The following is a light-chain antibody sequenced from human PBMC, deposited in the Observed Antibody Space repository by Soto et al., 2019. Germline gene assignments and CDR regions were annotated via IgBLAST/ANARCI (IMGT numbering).Light chain of an antibody. CDR2: KVS. V-gene: IGKV2-30*01. J-gene: IGKJ2*01. CDR3: MQGTHWYT. CDR1: QSLVYSDGNTY. Sequence: DVVMTQSPLSLPVTLGQPASISCRSSQSLVYSDGNTYLSWFQQRPGQSPRRLIYKVSNRDSGVPDRFSGSGAGTDFTLKISRVDAEDVGVYYCMQGTHWYTFGQGTKLEIK.